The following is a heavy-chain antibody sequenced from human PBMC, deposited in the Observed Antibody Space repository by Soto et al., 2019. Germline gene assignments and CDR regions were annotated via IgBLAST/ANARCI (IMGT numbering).Heavy chain of an antibody. CDR3: AKSSLGHDSSGFQFWFFDL. CDR1: GFTFSSYA. V-gene: IGHV3-23*01. D-gene: IGHD3-22*01. J-gene: IGHJ2*01. Sequence: GGLLRLSCAACGFTFSSYAMTWVRQAPGKGLEWVSVISGSTTSTYYGDSVKGRFTISRDNSKNTLYLQVNSLRAEDTAVYYCAKSSLGHDSSGFQFWFFDLWGRGTLVTVSS. CDR2: ISGSTTST.